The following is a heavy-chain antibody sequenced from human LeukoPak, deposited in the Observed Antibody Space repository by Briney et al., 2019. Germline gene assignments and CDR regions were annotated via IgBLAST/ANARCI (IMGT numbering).Heavy chain of an antibody. V-gene: IGHV4-39*01. Sequence: PSETLSLTCTVSGGSISNSSSYWGWIRQPPGKGLEWIGSIYYSGSTYYNPSLKSRVTISVDTSKNQFSLRLRSVTAADTAVYYCASTYYYDSSGYYLWGQGTLVTVSS. J-gene: IGHJ4*02. D-gene: IGHD3-22*01. CDR2: IYYSGST. CDR3: ASTYYYDSSGYYL. CDR1: GGSISNSSSY.